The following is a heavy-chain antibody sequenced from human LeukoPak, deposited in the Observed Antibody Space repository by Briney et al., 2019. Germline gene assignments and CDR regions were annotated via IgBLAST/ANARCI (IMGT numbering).Heavy chain of an antibody. D-gene: IGHD1-14*01. CDR1: GYSISSGYY. J-gene: IGHJ4*02. CDR2: IYHSGST. V-gene: IGHV4-38-2*02. Sequence: SETLSLTCTVSGYSISSGYYWGWIRQPPGKGLEWIGSIYHSGSTYYNPSLKSRVTISVDTSKNQFSLKLSSVTAADTAVYYCARGATGAEPFWGQGTLVTVSS. CDR3: ARGATGAEPF.